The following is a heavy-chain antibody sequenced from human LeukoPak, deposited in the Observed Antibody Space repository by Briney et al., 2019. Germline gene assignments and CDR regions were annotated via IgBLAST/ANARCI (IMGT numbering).Heavy chain of an antibody. J-gene: IGHJ5*02. CDR1: GYSISSGYY. Sequence: SETLSLTCTVSGYSISSGYYWGWIRQPPGKGLEWIGSIYHSGSTYYNPSLKSRVTISVDTSKNQFSLKLSSVTAADTAVYYCARPGPSIAGPPWDQGTLVTVSS. D-gene: IGHD6-6*01. CDR3: ARPGPSIAGPP. V-gene: IGHV4-38-2*02. CDR2: IYHSGST.